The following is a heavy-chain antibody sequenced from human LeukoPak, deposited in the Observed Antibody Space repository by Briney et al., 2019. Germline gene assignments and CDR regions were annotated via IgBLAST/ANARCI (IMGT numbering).Heavy chain of an antibody. CDR2: ISAYNGNT. V-gene: IGHV1-18*01. J-gene: IGHJ4*02. CDR1: GYTFTSYG. D-gene: IGHD3-10*01. CDR3: ARVRAPRGITMVRGVITPLDY. Sequence: GASVKVSCKASGYTFTSYGISWVRQAPGQGLEWMGWISAYNGNTNYAQKLQGRVTMTTDTSTSTAYMELRSLRSDDTAVYYCARVRAPRGITMVRGVITPLDYWGQGTLVTVSS.